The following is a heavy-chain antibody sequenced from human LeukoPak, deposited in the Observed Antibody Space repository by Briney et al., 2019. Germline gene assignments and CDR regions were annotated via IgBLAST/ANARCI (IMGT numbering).Heavy chain of an antibody. V-gene: IGHV4-30-2*01. CDR3: ARGTVFNWFDP. Sequence: SQTLSLTCAVSGGSISSGGNSWSWIRQPPGKGLEWIGYIYHSGSTYYNPSLKSRVTISVDTSKNQFSLKLSSVTAADTAVYYCARGTVFNWFDPWGQGTLVTVSS. D-gene: IGHD4-11*01. CDR2: IYHSGST. CDR1: GGSISSGGNS. J-gene: IGHJ5*02.